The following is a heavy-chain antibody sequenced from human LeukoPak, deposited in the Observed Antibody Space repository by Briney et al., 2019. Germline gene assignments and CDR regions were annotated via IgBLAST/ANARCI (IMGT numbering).Heavy chain of an antibody. CDR1: GFTFSSYG. D-gene: IGHD2-2*01. J-gene: IGHJ5*02. CDR3: AKMGGVVVVPAADWFDP. CDR2: ISYDGSNK. Sequence: GGSLRLSCAASGFTFSSYGMHWVRQAPGKGLEWVAVISYDGSNKYYADSVKGRFTISRDNSKNTLYLQMNSLRAEDTAVYYCAKMGGVVVVPAADWFDPWGQGTLATVSS. V-gene: IGHV3-30*18.